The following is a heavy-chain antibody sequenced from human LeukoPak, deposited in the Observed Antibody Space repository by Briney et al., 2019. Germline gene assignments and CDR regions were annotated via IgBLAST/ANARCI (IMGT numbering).Heavy chain of an antibody. CDR2: IKQDGSEK. D-gene: IGHD3-22*01. V-gene: IGHV3-7*01. J-gene: IGHJ3*02. CDR1: GFTFSSYW. Sequence: GGSLRLSCAASGFTFSSYWMSWVRQAPGKGLEWVANIKQDGSEKYYVDSVKGRFTISRDNAKNSLYLQMNSLRAADTAVYYCARIGASLYDSSGYMMKNAFDIWGQGTMVTVSS. CDR3: ARIGASLYDSSGYMMKNAFDI.